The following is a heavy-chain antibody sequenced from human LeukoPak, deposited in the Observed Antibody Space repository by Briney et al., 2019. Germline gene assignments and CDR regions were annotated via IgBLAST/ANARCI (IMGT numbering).Heavy chain of an antibody. J-gene: IGHJ4*02. CDR1: GFTFSSHA. CDR2: ITGGGDSA. V-gene: IGHV3-23*01. D-gene: IGHD3-22*01. Sequence: GGSLRLSCGASGFTFSSHAMSCVRQTPERGLEWVSAITGGGDSAYYPDSVKGRFTISRDNSKNTLYLQMNNLGAEDTALYCCVSGDTGSGYYYWGQGTLVTVSS. CDR3: VSGDTGSGYYY.